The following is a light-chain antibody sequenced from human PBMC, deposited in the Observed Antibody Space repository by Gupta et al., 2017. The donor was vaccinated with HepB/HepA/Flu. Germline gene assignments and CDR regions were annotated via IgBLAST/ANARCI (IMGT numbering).Light chain of an antibody. J-gene: IGKJ2*01. CDR2: GTS. Sequence: DIQMTQSPSSLSTSVGDRVTITCRTSQSISTYLNWYQQKPGKAPNLLIYGTSSLQSGVPSRFSGSGSGTDFTLTISRVQPEDFATYFCHQSDSTPYTFGQATKVEIK. CDR3: HQSDSTPYT. CDR1: QSISTY. V-gene: IGKV1-39*01.